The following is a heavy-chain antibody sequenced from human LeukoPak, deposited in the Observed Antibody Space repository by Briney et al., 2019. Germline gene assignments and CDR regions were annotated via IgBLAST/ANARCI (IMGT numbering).Heavy chain of an antibody. CDR2: ISHDGINT. V-gene: IGHV3-30*18. CDR1: GFTFNSYG. Sequence: GGSPRLSCAVSGFTFNSYGMHWVRQAPGKGLEWVAAISHDGINTYSGDSVKGRFTISRDNSKNTLFLQMTSLRPEDTAMYYCAKDAGQWQNWNWFAPWGQGTLVIVSS. CDR3: AKDAGQWQNWNWFAP. J-gene: IGHJ5*02. D-gene: IGHD6-19*01.